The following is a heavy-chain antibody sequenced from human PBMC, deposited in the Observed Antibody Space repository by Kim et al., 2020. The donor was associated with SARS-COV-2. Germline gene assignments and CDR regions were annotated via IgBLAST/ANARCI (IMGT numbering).Heavy chain of an antibody. CDR1: GGSISSSSYY. Sequence: SETLSLTCTVSGGSISSSSYYWGWIRQPPGKGLEWIGSIYYSGSTYYNPSLKSRVTISVDTSKNQFSLKLSSVTAADTAVYYCARRGDYYDSSGYGNVRGAFDIWGQGTMVSVSS. CDR3: ARRGDYYDSSGYGNVRGAFDI. CDR2: IYYSGST. V-gene: IGHV4-39*07. J-gene: IGHJ3*02. D-gene: IGHD3-22*01.